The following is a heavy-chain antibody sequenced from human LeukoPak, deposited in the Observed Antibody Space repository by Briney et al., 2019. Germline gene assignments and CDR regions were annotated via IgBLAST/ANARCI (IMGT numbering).Heavy chain of an antibody. CDR2: ISGSDGRT. CDR3: AEGDYYDSSGSFHY. D-gene: IGHD3-22*01. J-gene: IGHJ4*02. V-gene: IGHV3-23*01. Sequence: HPWGSLTLSCAASGFTYSNYAMSWLRQAPGKGLAWVSAISGSDGRTNYADSGKGRFAISRDKSKNTLYLQMNSVRAEDTAVYYCAEGDYYDSSGSFHYWGQGTLVTVSS. CDR1: GFTYSNYA.